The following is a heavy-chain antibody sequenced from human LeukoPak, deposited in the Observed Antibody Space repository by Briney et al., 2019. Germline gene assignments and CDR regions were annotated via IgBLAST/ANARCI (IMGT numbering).Heavy chain of an antibody. CDR1: GYTFTGYY. V-gene: IGHV1-2*02. Sequence: ASVTVSCKASGYTFTGYYMHWVRQAPGQGLEWMGWINPNSGGTNYAQKFQGRVTMTRDTSISTAYMELSRLRSDDTAVCYCARDHSYYYYGMDVWGQGTTVTVSS. J-gene: IGHJ6*02. CDR3: ARDHSYYYYGMDV. CDR2: INPNSGGT.